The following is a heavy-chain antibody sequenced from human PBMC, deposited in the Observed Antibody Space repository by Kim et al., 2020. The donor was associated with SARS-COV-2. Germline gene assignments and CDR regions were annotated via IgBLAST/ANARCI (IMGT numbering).Heavy chain of an antibody. CDR2: IKSKTDGGTT. Sequence: GGSLRLSCAASGFTFSNAWMSWVRQAPGKGLEWVGRIKSKTDGGTTDYAAPVKGRFTISRDDSKNTLYLQMNSLKTEDTAVYYCTTDQYYYDSSGYYYGDNGYWGQGTLVTVSS. D-gene: IGHD3-22*01. CDR3: TTDQYYYDSSGYYYGDNGY. CDR1: GFTFSNAW. V-gene: IGHV3-15*01. J-gene: IGHJ4*02.